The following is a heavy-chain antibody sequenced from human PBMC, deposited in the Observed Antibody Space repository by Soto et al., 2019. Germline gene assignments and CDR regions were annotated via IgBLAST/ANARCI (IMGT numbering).Heavy chain of an antibody. J-gene: IGHJ4*02. CDR2: INHSGST. V-gene: IGHV4-34*01. Sequence: SETLSLTCAVYGGSFSGYYWSWIRQPPGKGLEWIGEINHSGSTNYNPSLKSRVTISVDTSKNQFSLKLSSVTAADTAVYYCARGVVPAAIWKKDYYGSRSYHYWGQGTLVTVSS. CDR1: GGSFSGYY. CDR3: ARGVVPAAIWKKDYYGSRSYHY. D-gene: IGHD3-10*01.